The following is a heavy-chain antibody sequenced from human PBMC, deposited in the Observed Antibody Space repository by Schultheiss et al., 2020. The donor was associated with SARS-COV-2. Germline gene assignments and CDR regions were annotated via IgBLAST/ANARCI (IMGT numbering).Heavy chain of an antibody. CDR3: AKDRATVTTSIYYYYYGMDV. D-gene: IGHD4-17*01. Sequence: GGSLRLSCAASGFTFSYYWMSWVRQAPGKGLEWVAVISGSGDSTYYADSVKGRFTISRDNSKNTLYLQMNSLRAEDTAVYYCAKDRATVTTSIYYYYYGMDVWGQGTTVTVSS. V-gene: IGHV3-23*01. CDR2: ISGSGDST. J-gene: IGHJ6*02. CDR1: GFTFSYYW.